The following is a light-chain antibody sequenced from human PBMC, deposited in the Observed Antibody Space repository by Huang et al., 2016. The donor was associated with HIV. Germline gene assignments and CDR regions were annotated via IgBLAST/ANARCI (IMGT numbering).Light chain of an antibody. CDR3: QQHNSWPRT. Sequence: EIVMTQSPATLSVSPGERATLSCRASQSVGSNLAWYQQRRGQAPRLFIYAASTRATGIPARFSGSGSGTEFTLTVSSLQSEDFAVYYCQQHNSWPRTFGQGTRV. CDR2: AAS. J-gene: IGKJ1*01. CDR1: QSVGSN. V-gene: IGKV3-15*01.